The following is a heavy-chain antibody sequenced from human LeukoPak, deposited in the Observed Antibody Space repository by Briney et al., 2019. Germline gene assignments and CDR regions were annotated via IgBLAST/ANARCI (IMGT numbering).Heavy chain of an antibody. CDR2: ISSLSGTI. J-gene: IGHJ4*02. Sequence: PGGSLRLSCAASGFTFSSYSMNWVRQAPGEGLEWVSYISSLSGTIYYADSVKGRFTISRDNSKNTLYLQMNSLRAEDTAVYYCAKGDTTWELPHDYWGQGTLVTVSS. D-gene: IGHD1-26*01. V-gene: IGHV3-48*01. CDR3: AKGDTTWELPHDY. CDR1: GFTFSSYS.